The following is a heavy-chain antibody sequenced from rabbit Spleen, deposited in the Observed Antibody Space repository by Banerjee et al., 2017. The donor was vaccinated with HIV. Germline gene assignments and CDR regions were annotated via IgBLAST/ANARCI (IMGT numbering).Heavy chain of an antibody. J-gene: IGHJ4*01. D-gene: IGHD8-1*01. Sequence: QSLEESGGDLVKPEGSLTLTCTASGFSFSTSYYICWVRQAPGKGLELIACIGTSSGNTWYASWVNGRFTISRENAQNTVFLQMTSLTAADTATYFCARDGAGGSYFALWGQGTLVTVS. CDR3: ARDGAGGSYFAL. V-gene: IGHV1S43*01. CDR2: IGTSSGNT. CDR1: GFSFSTSYY.